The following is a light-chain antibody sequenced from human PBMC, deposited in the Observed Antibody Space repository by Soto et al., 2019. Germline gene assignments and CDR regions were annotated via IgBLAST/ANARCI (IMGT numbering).Light chain of an antibody. J-gene: IGLJ3*02. Sequence: QSALTQPPSVSGSPGQSVTISCTGTSSDVGGYDYVSWYQQRPGKAPKLLIYDVTKRPSGVPDRFSGSKSGNTASLTVSGLQADDEAVYYCYSYAGRNIWVFGGGTKVTVL. CDR2: DVT. CDR3: YSYAGRNIWV. CDR1: SSDVGGYDY. V-gene: IGLV2-11*01.